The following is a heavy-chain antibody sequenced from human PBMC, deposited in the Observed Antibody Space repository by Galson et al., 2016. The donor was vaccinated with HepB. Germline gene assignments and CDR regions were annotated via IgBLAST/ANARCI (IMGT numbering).Heavy chain of an antibody. CDR3: ARVEGRYYDTSGYFPFDL. J-gene: IGHJ2*01. D-gene: IGHD3-22*01. CDR1: GYTFNSYG. V-gene: IGHV1-8*01. CDR2: MNPNGGNT. Sequence: KVSCKASGYTFNSYGINWVRQATGHGLEWMGWMNPNGGNTDYAQKFQGRVTMTRNASISTAYMELSSLRSEDTAVYYCARVEGRYYDTSGYFPFDLWGRGTLVTVSS.